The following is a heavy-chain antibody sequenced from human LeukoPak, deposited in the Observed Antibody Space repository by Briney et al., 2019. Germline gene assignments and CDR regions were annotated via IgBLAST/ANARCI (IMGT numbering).Heavy chain of an antibody. D-gene: IGHD4-17*01. Sequence: GGSLRLSCAASGFTFSSYEMHWVRQAPGKGPEWVAVISYDGSNKYYADSVKGRFTISRDNAKNSLYLQMNSLRAEDTAVHYCARDKQGYLYGDYPPNDYWGQGTLVTVSS. CDR1: GFTFSSYE. CDR3: ARDKQGYLYGDYPPNDY. CDR2: ISYDGSNK. V-gene: IGHV3-30*04. J-gene: IGHJ4*02.